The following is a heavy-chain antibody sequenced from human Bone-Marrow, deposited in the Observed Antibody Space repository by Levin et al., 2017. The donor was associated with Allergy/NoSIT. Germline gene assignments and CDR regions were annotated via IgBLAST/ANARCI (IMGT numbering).Heavy chain of an antibody. CDR3: ARGPFPHSYDSRGYYYYSVY. Sequence: GASVKVSCKASGYIFYTYPITWVRQAPGQGLEWVGWVSAYNGNTNYAQKYQGRVTLTTDTSTNTAYMELRSLTFDDTAVYYCARGPFPHSYDSRGYYYYSVYWGQGTPVTVSS. CDR1: GYIFYTYP. D-gene: IGHD3-22*01. CDR2: VSAYNGNT. V-gene: IGHV1-18*01. J-gene: IGHJ4*02.